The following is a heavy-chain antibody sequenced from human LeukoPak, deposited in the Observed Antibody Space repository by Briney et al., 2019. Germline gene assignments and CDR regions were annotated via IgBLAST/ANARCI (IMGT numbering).Heavy chain of an antibody. CDR1: GASISTTNYY. D-gene: IGHD6-6*01. J-gene: IGHJ5*02. CDR3: ASLARGGNWFDP. CDR2: IYYTGST. Sequence: SETLSLTCSVSGASISTTNYYWGWIRQPPGKGLEWIGSIYYTGSTYNSPSLKGRVTVSVDTSKNHFSLRLNSVTAADTAVYYCASLARGGNWFDPWGQGTLVTVSS. V-gene: IGHV4-39*02.